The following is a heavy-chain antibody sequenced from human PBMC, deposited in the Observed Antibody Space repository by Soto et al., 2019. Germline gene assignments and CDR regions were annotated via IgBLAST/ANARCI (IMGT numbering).Heavy chain of an antibody. V-gene: IGHV1-69*06. Sequence: SVKVSCKASGGTFSSYAIRWVRQAPVQGLEWMGGIIPIFGTANYSQKFQGRVTITADKSTSTAYMELSSLRSEDTAVYYCARERGGDGPYNWNDFYFDYWGQGTLVTVSS. CDR3: ARERGGDGPYNWNDFYFDY. CDR1: GGTFSSYA. CDR2: IIPIFGTA. D-gene: IGHD1-20*01. J-gene: IGHJ4*02.